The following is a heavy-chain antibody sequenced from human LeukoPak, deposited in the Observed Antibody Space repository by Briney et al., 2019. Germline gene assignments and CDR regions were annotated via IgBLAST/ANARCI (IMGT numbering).Heavy chain of an antibody. J-gene: IGHJ4*02. Sequence: SETLSLTCAVYGGSFSGYYWSWIRQPPGKGLEWIGEINHSGSTNYNPSLKSRVTISVDTSKNQFSQKLSSVTAADTAVYYCARATYYYDSSGYYPDYWGQGTLVTVSS. CDR3: ARATYYYDSSGYYPDY. CDR1: GGSFSGYY. CDR2: INHSGST. D-gene: IGHD3-22*01. V-gene: IGHV4-34*01.